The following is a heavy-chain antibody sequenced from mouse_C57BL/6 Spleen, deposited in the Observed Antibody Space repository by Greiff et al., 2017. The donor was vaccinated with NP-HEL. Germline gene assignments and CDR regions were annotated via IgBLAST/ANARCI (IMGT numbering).Heavy chain of an antibody. J-gene: IGHJ4*01. CDR3: ARRTTVVAGAMDY. CDR1: GFTFSSYG. CDR2: ISSGGSYT. V-gene: IGHV5-6*01. D-gene: IGHD1-1*01. Sequence: EVQGVESGGDLVKPGGSLKLSCAASGFTFSSYGMSWVRQTPDKRLEWVATISSGGSYTYYPDSVKGRFTISRDNAKNTLYLQMSSMESEDTAMYYCARRTTVVAGAMDYLGQGTSVPVSS.